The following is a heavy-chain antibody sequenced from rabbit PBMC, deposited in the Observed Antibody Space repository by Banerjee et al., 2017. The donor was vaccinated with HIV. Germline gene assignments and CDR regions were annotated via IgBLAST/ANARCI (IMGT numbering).Heavy chain of an antibody. V-gene: IGHV1S40*01. Sequence: QSLEESGGDLVKPGASLTLTCTASGFTISSSCWMCWVRQAPGKGLEWIACIDGGRSDSTYYANWAKGRFTISKASSTTVTLQMTSLTAADAATYFCARDLAGVIGWNFNLWGPGTLVTVS. CDR3: ARDLAGVIGWNFNL. J-gene: IGHJ4*01. CDR1: GFTISSSCW. D-gene: IGHD4-1*01. CDR2: IDGGRSDST.